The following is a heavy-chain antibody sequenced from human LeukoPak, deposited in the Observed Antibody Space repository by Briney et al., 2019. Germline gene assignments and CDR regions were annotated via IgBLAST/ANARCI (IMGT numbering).Heavy chain of an antibody. CDR1: GFTFSSYA. Sequence: GRSLRLSCAASGFTFSSYAMSWVRQAPGKGLEWVSAISGSGGSTYYADSVKGRFTISRDNSKNTLYLQMNSLRAEDTAVYYCAKGPDIVVVPAAIGGGYYFDYWGQGTLVTVSS. D-gene: IGHD2-2*02. V-gene: IGHV3-23*01. CDR3: AKGPDIVVVPAAIGGGYYFDY. J-gene: IGHJ4*02. CDR2: ISGSGGST.